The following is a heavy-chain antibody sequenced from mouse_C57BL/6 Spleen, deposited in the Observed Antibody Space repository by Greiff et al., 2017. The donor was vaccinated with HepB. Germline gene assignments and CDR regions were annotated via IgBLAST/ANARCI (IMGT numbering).Heavy chain of an antibody. J-gene: IGHJ1*03. D-gene: IGHD1-1*01. Sequence: VQLQQSGPELVKPGASVKLSCKASGYTFTSYEINWVKQRPGQGLEWIGWIYPRAGSTKYNEKFKGKATLTVDTSSSTASMELHSLTSEDSAVYCCAQDYVSRRWYFDVWGTGTTVTVAS. CDR2: IYPRAGST. CDR3: AQDYVSRRWYFDV. CDR1: GYTFTSYE. V-gene: IGHV1-85*01.